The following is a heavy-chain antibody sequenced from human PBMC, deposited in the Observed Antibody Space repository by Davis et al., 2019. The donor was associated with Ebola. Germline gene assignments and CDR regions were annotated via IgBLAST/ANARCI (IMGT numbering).Heavy chain of an antibody. J-gene: IGHJ4*02. V-gene: IGHV4-59*01. D-gene: IGHD1-26*01. CDR1: GGSISSYY. CDR3: ARAERRGIVV. Sequence: PSETLSLTCTVSGGSISSYYWSWIRQPPGKGLEWIGYIYYSGSTNYNPSLKSRVTISVDTSKNQFSLKLSSVTAADTAVYYCARAERRGIVVWGQGTLVTVSS. CDR2: IYYSGST.